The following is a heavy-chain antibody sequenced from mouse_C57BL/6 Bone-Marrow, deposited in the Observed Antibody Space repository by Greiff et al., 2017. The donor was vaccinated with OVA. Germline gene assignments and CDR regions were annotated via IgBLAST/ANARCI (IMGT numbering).Heavy chain of an antibody. CDR3: ARRGIYDGYFDY. CDR1: GFTFSDYG. Sequence: EVKLVESGGGLVKPGGSLKLSCAASGFTFSDYGMHWVRQAPEKGLEWVAYISSGSSTIYYADTVKGRFTISRDNAKHTLFLQMTSLRSEDTARNYCARRGIYDGYFDYWGQGTTLTVSS. CDR2: ISSGSSTI. D-gene: IGHD2-3*01. V-gene: IGHV5-17*01. J-gene: IGHJ2*01.